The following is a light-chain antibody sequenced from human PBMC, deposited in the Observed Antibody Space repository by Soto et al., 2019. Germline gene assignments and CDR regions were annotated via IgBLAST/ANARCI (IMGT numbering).Light chain of an antibody. CDR2: ENN. CDR1: TSNTGSNY. V-gene: IGLV1-51*02. Sequence: QSVLTQPPSVSAAPGQKVTISCSVSTSNTGSNYISWYQQLPGTAPKLLIYENNKRPSGIPDRFSGSKSGTSATLGITGLQTGDEADYYCGTWDSSLSVWVFGGGTQLTGL. CDR3: GTWDSSLSVWV. J-gene: IGLJ3*02.